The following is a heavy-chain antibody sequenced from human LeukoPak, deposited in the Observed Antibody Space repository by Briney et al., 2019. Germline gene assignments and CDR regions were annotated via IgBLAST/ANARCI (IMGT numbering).Heavy chain of an antibody. D-gene: IGHD4/OR15-4a*01. V-gene: IGHV3-7*01. J-gene: IGHJ4*02. Sequence: GRSLRLSCAASGFTFSRYWVIWVRQAPGKGLEWVAYINQDGSQKNYVDSVKGRFTISRDDAKNLLYLQMNSLRAEDTAVYYCARDGLSGARDYWGQGTLVTVSS. CDR1: GFTFSRYW. CDR3: ARDGLSGARDY. CDR2: INQDGSQK.